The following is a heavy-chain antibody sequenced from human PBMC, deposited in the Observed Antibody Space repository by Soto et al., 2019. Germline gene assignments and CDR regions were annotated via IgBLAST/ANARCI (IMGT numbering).Heavy chain of an antibody. J-gene: IGHJ4*02. D-gene: IGHD6-19*01. CDR3: ARIHWAQSSLDY. V-gene: IGHV4-30-2*01. CDR2: VTHSGTA. Sequence: SETLSLPCSVSGCSIDSGAFSLSWIRQPPGKGLEWIGYVTHSGTAYSIPSLNGRLTLSVDSSQTQFSLKLTSVTAADSAFYYCARIHWAQSSLDYWGRGILVTVSS. CDR1: GCSIDSGAFS.